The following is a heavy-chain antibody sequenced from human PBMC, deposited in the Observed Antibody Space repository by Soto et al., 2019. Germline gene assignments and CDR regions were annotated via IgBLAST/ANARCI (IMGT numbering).Heavy chain of an antibody. J-gene: IGHJ4*02. CDR3: ARSYYYDSSGCFDY. CDR2: INPNSGGT. Sequence: GASVKVSCKVSGYTFTGYYMHWVRQAPGQGLEWMGWINPNSGGTNYAQKFQGWVTMTRDTSISTAYMELSRLRSDDTAVYYCARSYYYDSSGCFDYWGQGTLVTVSS. CDR1: GYTFTGYY. V-gene: IGHV1-2*04. D-gene: IGHD3-22*01.